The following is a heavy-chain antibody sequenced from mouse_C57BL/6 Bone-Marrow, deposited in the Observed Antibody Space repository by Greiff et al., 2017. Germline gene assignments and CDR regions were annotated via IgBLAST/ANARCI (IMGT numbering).Heavy chain of an antibody. CDR2: IYPGDGDT. CDR1: GYAFSSSW. Sequence: QVQLQQSGPELVKPGASVKISCKASGYAFSSSWMNWVKQRPGKGLEWIGRIYPGDGDTNYNGKFKGKATLTADKSSSTAYMQLSSLTSEDSAVYFCARWGRIDSSGWFAYWGQGTLVTVSA. J-gene: IGHJ3*01. CDR3: ARWGRIDSSGWFAY. D-gene: IGHD3-2*02. V-gene: IGHV1-82*01.